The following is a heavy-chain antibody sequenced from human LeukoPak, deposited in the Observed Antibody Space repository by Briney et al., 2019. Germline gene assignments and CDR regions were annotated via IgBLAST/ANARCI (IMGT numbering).Heavy chain of an antibody. V-gene: IGHV4-39*01. J-gene: IGHJ5*02. CDR3: ARHPYHYDRSGYYLLKWFDP. D-gene: IGHD3-22*01. CDR1: DGSISSSSSY. CDR2: MYYSGST. Sequence: PSETLSLTCTVSDGSISSSSSYWGWIRQPPGKGLEWIGSMYYSGSTYYNPSLKSRVIMSVDTSKNQFSLKLSSVTAADTAVYYCARHPYHYDRSGYYLLKWFDPWGQGTLVTVSS.